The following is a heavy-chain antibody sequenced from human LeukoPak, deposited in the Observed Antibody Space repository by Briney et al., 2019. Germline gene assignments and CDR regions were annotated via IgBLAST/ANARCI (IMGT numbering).Heavy chain of an antibody. CDR1: GFTLSTHA. D-gene: IGHD1-26*01. Sequence: PGRSLRLSCAASGFTLSTHAMNWVRQAPGKGLECVSTISGSGSSTYYADSVKGRFTISRDSSKSTLYLQMNSLRAEDTAVYYCAKGREAYSGSYTPFDYWGQGTLVTVSS. CDR3: AKGREAYSGSYTPFDY. J-gene: IGHJ4*02. V-gene: IGHV3-23*01. CDR2: ISGSGSST.